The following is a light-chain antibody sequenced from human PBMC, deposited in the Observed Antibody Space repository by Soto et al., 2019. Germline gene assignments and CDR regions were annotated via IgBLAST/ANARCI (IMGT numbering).Light chain of an antibody. CDR3: QQSYSNPLT. CDR2: AAS. V-gene: IGKV1-39*01. Sequence: DIQMTQSPSSLSASVGDRFTITCRASQSISSYLNWYQQKPGKAPKLLIYAASSLQSGVPSRFSGSGSGTDFTLTISSLQPEDFATYYCQQSYSNPLTFGPGTKVDIK. J-gene: IGKJ3*01. CDR1: QSISSY.